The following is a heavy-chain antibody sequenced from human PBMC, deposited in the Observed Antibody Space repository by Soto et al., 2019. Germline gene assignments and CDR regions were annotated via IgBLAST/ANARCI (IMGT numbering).Heavy chain of an antibody. CDR2: IKSKTDGGTT. CDR1: GFTFSNAW. Sequence: EVQLVESGGGLVKPGGSLRLSCAASGFTFSNAWMSWVRQAPGKGLEWVGRIKSKTDGGTTDYAAPVKGRFTISRDDSXNXLXLXXXXLXTEDTAVXXXXCDGSGSYDWGQGTLVTVSS. J-gene: IGHJ4*02. D-gene: IGHD3-10*01. V-gene: IGHV3-15*01. CDR3: XCDGSGSYD.